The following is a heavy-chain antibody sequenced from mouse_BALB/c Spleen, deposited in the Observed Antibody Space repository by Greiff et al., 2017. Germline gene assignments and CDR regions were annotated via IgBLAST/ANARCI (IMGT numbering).Heavy chain of an antibody. V-gene: IGHV5-12-1*01. CDR1: GFAFSSYD. D-gene: IGHD1-1*01. Sequence: EVQRVESGGGLVKPGGSLKLSCAASGFAFSSYDMSWVRQTPEKRLEWVAYISSGGGSTYYPDTVKGRFTISRDNAKNTLYLQMSSLKSEDTAMYYCASLIKGAMVYWGQGTSVTVSS. CDR3: ASLIKGAMVY. J-gene: IGHJ4*01. CDR2: ISSGGGST.